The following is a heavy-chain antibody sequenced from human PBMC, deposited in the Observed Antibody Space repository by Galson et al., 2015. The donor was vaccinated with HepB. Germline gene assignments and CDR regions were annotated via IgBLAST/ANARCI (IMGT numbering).Heavy chain of an antibody. CDR3: VKGADGS. CDR2: KSGSGNST. Sequence: SLRLSCAASGFTFSNYAMGWVRQTPDKGLQWVAVKSGSGNSTYHADSVKGRFTISRDNSKNRVYLEMNSLRVDDTALYHCVKGADGSWGQGTLVTVSS. D-gene: IGHD6-19*01. V-gene: IGHV3-23*01. CDR1: GFTFSNYA. J-gene: IGHJ5*02.